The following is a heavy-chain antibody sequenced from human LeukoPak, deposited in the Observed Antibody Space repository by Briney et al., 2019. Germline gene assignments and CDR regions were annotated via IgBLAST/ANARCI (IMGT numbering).Heavy chain of an antibody. D-gene: IGHD4-17*01. CDR1: GFTFSDYY. CDR2: ISSSGSTI. CDR3: ARDLTTVTPLYYYYYGMDV. J-gene: IGHJ6*02. Sequence: GGSLRLSCAASGFTFSDYYMSWIRQAPGKGLEWVSYISSSGSTIYYADSVKGRFTISRDNAKNSLYLQMNSLRAKDTAVYYCARDLTTVTPLYYYYYGMDVWGQGTTVTVSS. V-gene: IGHV3-11*01.